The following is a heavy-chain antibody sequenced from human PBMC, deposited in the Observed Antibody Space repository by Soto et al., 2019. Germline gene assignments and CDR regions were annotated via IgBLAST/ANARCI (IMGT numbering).Heavy chain of an antibody. D-gene: IGHD3-3*01. Sequence: GASVKVSCKASGGTFSSYTISWVRQAPGQGLEWMGRIIPILGIANYAQKFQGRVTITADKSTSTAYMELSSLRSEDTAVYYCARVNPYYDFWSGYYRSETIYYFDYWGQETLVTVSS. CDR3: ARVNPYYDFWSGYYRSETIYYFDY. CDR2: IIPILGIA. V-gene: IGHV1-69*02. CDR1: GGTFSSYT. J-gene: IGHJ4*02.